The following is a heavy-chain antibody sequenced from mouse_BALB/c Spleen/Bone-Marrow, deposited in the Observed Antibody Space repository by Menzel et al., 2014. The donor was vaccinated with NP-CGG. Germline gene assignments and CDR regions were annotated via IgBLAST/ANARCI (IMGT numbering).Heavy chain of an antibody. CDR3: TRSNYGYWFFDV. CDR2: INPSNGGT. D-gene: IGHD1-1*01. CDR1: GYTFTSYY. J-gene: IGHJ1*01. V-gene: IGHV1S81*02. Sequence: VHLVESGAELVKPGASVKLSCKASGYTFTSYYMYWVKQRPGQGLEWIGEINPSNGGTNFNEKFKSKATLTVDKSSNTAYVQLSSLTSEDSAVYHCTRSNYGYWFFDVWGAGTTVTVPS.